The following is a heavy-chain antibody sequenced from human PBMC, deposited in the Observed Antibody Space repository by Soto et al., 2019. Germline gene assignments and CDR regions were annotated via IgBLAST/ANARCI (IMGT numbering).Heavy chain of an antibody. CDR3: ARTSNGFWSGYYTGVSAFDI. CDR2: IYYSGST. CDR1: GGSISSYY. Sequence: QVQLQESGPGLVKPSETLSLTCTVSGGSISSYYWSWIRQPPGKVLEWIGYIYYSGSTNYNPSLKSRVTISVDTSKNQFSLKLSSVTAADTAVYYCARTSNGFWSGYYTGVSAFDIWGQGTMVTVSS. D-gene: IGHD3-3*01. J-gene: IGHJ3*02. V-gene: IGHV4-59*01.